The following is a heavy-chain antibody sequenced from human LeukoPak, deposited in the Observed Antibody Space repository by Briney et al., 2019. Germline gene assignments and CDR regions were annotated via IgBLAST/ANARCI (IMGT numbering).Heavy chain of an antibody. CDR3: ARAIRYHSSWALYYFDY. CDR2: VSRSGST. D-gene: IGHD6-13*01. Sequence: KPSETLSLTCSVSGFSINTDYYWGWIRQPPGKGLQWLGSVSRSGSTFYSPSLKSRISMSVDTSKSQFSLQLSSVTAADTAVYYCARAIRYHSSWALYYFDYWGQGTLVTVSS. V-gene: IGHV4-38-2*02. J-gene: IGHJ4*02. CDR1: GFSINTDYY.